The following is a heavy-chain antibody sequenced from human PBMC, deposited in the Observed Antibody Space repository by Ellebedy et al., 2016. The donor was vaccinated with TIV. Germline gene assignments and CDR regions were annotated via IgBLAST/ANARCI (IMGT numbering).Heavy chain of an antibody. CDR1: GSSISSNY. J-gene: IGHJ6*02. CDR3: AREPDIVDTWTGGMDV. CDR2: IYHSGST. Sequence: SETLSLTCTVSGSSISSNYWSWIRQPPGKGLEWIGYIYHSGSTNYNPSLKSRVTISVDTSRNRFSLMLSSVTAADTAVYYCAREPDIVDTWTGGMDVWGQGTTVTVSS. D-gene: IGHD5-12*01. V-gene: IGHV4-59*01.